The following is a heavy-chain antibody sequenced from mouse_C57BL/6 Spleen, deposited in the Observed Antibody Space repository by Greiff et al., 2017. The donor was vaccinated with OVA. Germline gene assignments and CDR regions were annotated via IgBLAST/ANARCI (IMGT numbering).Heavy chain of an antibody. CDR2: IDPANGNI. Sequence: EVKLVESVAELVRPGASVKLSCTASGFNIKNTYMHWVKQRPEQGLKWIGRIDPANGNIKLAPKFQGKATITADTSSNTAYLQLSSLTSEDTAIYYCARSRWLLQDWYFDVWGTGTTVTVSS. CDR1: GFNIKNTY. D-gene: IGHD2-3*01. J-gene: IGHJ1*03. V-gene: IGHV14-3*01. CDR3: ARSRWLLQDWYFDV.